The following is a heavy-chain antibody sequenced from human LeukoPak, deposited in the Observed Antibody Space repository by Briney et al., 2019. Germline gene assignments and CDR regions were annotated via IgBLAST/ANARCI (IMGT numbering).Heavy chain of an antibody. CDR1: GGSISSGGYY. J-gene: IGHJ1*01. CDR3: ARHGCSSGGCPFQH. Sequence: PSETLSLTCTVSGGSISSGGYYWSWIRQPPGKGLEWIGYVYYSGSTNYNASLKSRVTISVDTSKNQFSLKLNSVTAADTAVYYCARHGCSSGGCPFQHWGQGTQVTVSS. CDR2: VYYSGST. D-gene: IGHD2-15*01. V-gene: IGHV4-61*08.